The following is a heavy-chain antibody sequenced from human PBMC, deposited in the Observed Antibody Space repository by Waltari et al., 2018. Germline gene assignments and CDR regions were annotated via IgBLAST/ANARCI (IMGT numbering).Heavy chain of an antibody. CDR3: AKVDNVGLNNY. CDR2: IYSGGST. J-gene: IGHJ4*02. V-gene: IGHV3-53*01. Sequence: EVPLVESGGDLIQPGGSLSLSCAASGFTVGNNFMGWVRQAPGKGLEWVSVIYSGGSTNYIDSVRGRFTIARDSSKNTLYLQMNSLRAEDTAVYYCAKVDNVGLNNYWGQGTLVTVSS. D-gene: IGHD1-1*01. CDR1: GFTVGNNF.